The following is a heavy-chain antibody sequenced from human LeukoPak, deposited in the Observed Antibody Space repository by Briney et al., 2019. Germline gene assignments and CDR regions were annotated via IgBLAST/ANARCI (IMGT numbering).Heavy chain of an antibody. J-gene: IGHJ4*02. CDR3: ARVGPYGDYFDY. D-gene: IGHD4-17*01. Sequence: GRSLRLSCAASGFTFSSCAMHWVRQAPGKGLEWVAVISYDGSNKYYADSVKGRFTISRDNSKNTLYLQMNSLRAEDTAVYYCARVGPYGDYFDYWGQGTLVTVSS. CDR1: GFTFSSCA. V-gene: IGHV3-30-3*01. CDR2: ISYDGSNK.